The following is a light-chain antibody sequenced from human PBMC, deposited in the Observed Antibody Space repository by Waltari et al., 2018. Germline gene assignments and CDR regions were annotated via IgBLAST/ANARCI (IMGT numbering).Light chain of an antibody. Sequence: QSALTQPASVSGSPGQSITISCTGSSDDVGRYKFVSWYQQHPGKVPKLLIFVVNVRPSGVSYRFSGSNAVNSASLTISVLQPEDDPDYYCSSHTTSIILVFGWGTRVTVL. CDR3: SSHTTSIILV. J-gene: IGLJ2*01. CDR2: VVN. CDR1: SDDVGRYKF. V-gene: IGLV2-14*03.